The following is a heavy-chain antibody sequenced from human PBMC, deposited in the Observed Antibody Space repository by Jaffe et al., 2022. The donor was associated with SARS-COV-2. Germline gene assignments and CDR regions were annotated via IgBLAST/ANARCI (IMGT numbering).Heavy chain of an antibody. CDR2: ISGSGIT. Sequence: QVQLQESGPGLVKPSETLSLTCSVSGYSIRSAYYWGWIRQPPGKGLEWIGCISGSGITYYNPSLKSRVTISVDTSKNQFSLKLSSVTAADTAVYYCARDSANPDYWGQGTLVTVSS. CDR1: GYSIRSAYY. J-gene: IGHJ4*02. V-gene: IGHV4-38-2*02. CDR3: ARDSANPDY.